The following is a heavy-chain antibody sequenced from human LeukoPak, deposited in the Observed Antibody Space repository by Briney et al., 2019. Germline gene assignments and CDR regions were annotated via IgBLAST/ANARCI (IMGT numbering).Heavy chain of an antibody. CDR1: GFTFSSYE. CDR3: ARDLLTGYNLSPHRLDP. V-gene: IGHV3-48*03. Sequence: GGSLRLSCAASGFTFSSYEMNWVRQAPGRGLEWVSYISSSGNTIYYADSVKGRFTTSRDNAKNSLHLQMNSLRAEDTAVYYCARDLLTGYNLSPHRLDPWGQGTLVTVSS. J-gene: IGHJ5*02. D-gene: IGHD3-9*01. CDR2: ISSSGNTI.